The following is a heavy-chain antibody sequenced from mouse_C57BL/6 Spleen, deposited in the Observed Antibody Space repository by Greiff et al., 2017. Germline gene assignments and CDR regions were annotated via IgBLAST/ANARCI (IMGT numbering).Heavy chain of an antibody. V-gene: IGHV5-4*01. J-gene: IGHJ2*01. Sequence: EVQVVESGGGLVKPGGSLKLSCAASGFTFSSYAMSWVRQTPEKRLEWVATISDGGSYTYYPDNVKGRFTISRDNAKNNLYLQMSHLKSEDTAMYYYARNHYYGSSYAYFDYWGQGTTLTVAS. CDR2: ISDGGSYT. CDR1: GFTFSSYA. D-gene: IGHD1-1*01. CDR3: ARNHYYGSSYAYFDY.